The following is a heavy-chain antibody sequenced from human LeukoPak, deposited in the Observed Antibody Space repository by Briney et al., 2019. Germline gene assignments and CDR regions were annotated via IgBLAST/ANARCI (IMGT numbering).Heavy chain of an antibody. Sequence: ASVKVSCKASGYTFTGYYMHWVRQAPGQGLEWIGWINPNSGGTNYAQKFQGRVTMTRDTSISTAYMELSRLRSDDTAVYYCARDPGYGPDAFDIWGQGTMVTVSS. CDR1: GYTFTGYY. V-gene: IGHV1-2*02. J-gene: IGHJ3*02. D-gene: IGHD3-16*01. CDR2: INPNSGGT. CDR3: ARDPGYGPDAFDI.